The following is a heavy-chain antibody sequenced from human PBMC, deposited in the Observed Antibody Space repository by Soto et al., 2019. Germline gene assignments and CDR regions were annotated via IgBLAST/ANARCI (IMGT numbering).Heavy chain of an antibody. J-gene: IGHJ3*02. V-gene: IGHV3-21*01. Sequence: GGSLRLSCAASGFTFSSYSMNWVRQAPGKGLEWVSSISSSSSYIYYAGSVKGQFTISRDNAKNSLYLQMNSLRAEDTAVYYCARGHDAFDIWGQGTMVTVSS. CDR3: ARGHDAFDI. CDR1: GFTFSSYS. CDR2: ISSSSSYI.